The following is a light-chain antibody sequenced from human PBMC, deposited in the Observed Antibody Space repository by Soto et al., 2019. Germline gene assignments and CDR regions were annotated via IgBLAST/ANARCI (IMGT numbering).Light chain of an antibody. CDR1: QSISSW. J-gene: IGKJ2*01. CDR2: DAS. Sequence: DIQMTQSPSTLSASVGDRVTITCRASQSISSWLAWYQQQPGKAPKLLIYDASSLESGVPSRFSGSGSGTEFTLTISSLQPDDFATYYCQQYNSYSPRTFGQGTKLEIK. V-gene: IGKV1-5*01. CDR3: QQYNSYSPRT.